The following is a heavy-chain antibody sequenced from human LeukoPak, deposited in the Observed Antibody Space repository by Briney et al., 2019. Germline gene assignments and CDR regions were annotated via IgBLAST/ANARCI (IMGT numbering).Heavy chain of an antibody. CDR1: GGSISSSRYY. CDR3: ARERSEGSGWSPYNWFDP. D-gene: IGHD6-19*01. CDR2: IYYSGST. V-gene: IGHV4-39*07. J-gene: IGHJ5*02. Sequence: SETLSLTCTVSGGSISSSRYYWGWIRQPPGRGLEWIGSIYYSGSTYYNPSLKSRVTISLDTSKNQFSLNLRSVTAADTAVYYCARERSEGSGWSPYNWFDPWGQGTLVTVSS.